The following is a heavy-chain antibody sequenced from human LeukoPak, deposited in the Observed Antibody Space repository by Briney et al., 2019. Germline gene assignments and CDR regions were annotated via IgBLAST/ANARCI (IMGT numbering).Heavy chain of an antibody. J-gene: IGHJ4*02. CDR3: ARGDFYDSSGYYLS. D-gene: IGHD3-22*01. Sequence: SETLSLTCTVSGGSISNYYWSWIRQSPVKGLEWIGFIYYSGSTNYNPSLKSRVTISVDTSKNQFSLKLSSVTAADTAVYYCARGDFYDSSGYYLSWGQGTLVTVSS. V-gene: IGHV4-59*01. CDR2: IYYSGST. CDR1: GGSISNYY.